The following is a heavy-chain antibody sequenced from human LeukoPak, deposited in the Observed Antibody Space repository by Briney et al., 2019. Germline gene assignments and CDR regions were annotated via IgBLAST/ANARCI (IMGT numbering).Heavy chain of an antibody. J-gene: IGHJ4*02. CDR1: GGSFSGYY. CDR3: ARGGKGRPRRLDY. V-gene: IGHV4-34*01. Sequence: SETLSLTCAVYGGSFSGYYWSWIRQPPGKGLEWIGEINHSGSTNYNPSLKSRVTISVDTSKNQFSLKLSSVTAADTAVYYCARGGKGRPRRLDYWGQGTLVTVSS. CDR2: INHSGST.